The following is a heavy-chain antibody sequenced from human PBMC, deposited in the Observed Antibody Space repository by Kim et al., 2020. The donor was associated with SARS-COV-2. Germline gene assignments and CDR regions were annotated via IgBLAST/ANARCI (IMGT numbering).Heavy chain of an antibody. CDR1: GFNIGYYA. Sequence: GGSLRLSCAASGFNIGYYAMHWVRQAPGKGLEWVAGVSYDGNKKYYTDSVKGRFTISRDNSKSTLHLQMDSLRPEDTSVYYCAKDLSRFGEFLFHSTSDHWGQGTLDTVSS. CDR3: AKDLSRFGEFLFHSTSDH. J-gene: IGHJ4*02. CDR2: VSYDGNKK. V-gene: IGHV3-30*18. D-gene: IGHD3-10*01.